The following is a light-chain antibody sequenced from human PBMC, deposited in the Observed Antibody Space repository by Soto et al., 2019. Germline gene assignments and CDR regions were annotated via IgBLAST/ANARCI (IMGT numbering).Light chain of an antibody. J-gene: IGKJ2*01. CDR2: WAS. CDR3: QQYYNTPYT. V-gene: IGKV4-1*01. CDR1: QSVLYSSNNKNY. Sequence: DIVMTQSPDSLAVSLGERATIYCKSSQSVLYSSNNKNYLAWYQQKPGQPPKLLIFWASTRESGVPDRFSGSGSGTDFNLTISSLQAEDVAVYYCQQYYNTPYTFGQGTKLEIK.